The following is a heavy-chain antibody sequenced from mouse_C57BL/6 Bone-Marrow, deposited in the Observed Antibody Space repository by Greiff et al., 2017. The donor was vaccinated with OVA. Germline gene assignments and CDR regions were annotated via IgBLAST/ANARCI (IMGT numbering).Heavy chain of an antibody. J-gene: IGHJ2*01. V-gene: IGHV7-3*01. CDR3: ARYGDSSFYYFDY. D-gene: IGHD1-1*01. Sequence: EVQLVESGGGLVQPGGSLSLSCAASGFTFTDYYMSWVRQPPGKALEWLGFIRNKANGYTTEYSASVQGRFTISRDNSQNILYLQMNALRAEDSATYDGARYGDSSFYYFDYWGQGTTLTVSS. CDR2: IRNKANGYTT. CDR1: GFTFTDYY.